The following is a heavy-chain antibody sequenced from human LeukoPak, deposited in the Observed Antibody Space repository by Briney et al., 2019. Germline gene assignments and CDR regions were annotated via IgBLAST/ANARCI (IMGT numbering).Heavy chain of an antibody. J-gene: IGHJ4*02. CDR2: ISNDGSKK. V-gene: IGHV3-30*18. Sequence: PGRSLRLSRAASGFTFSSYGIHWVRQAPGKGLEWVAVISNDGSKKYYADSVKGRFTISRDNSKNTLYLQMNSLRAEDTAVYYCAKETGRWELEWGQGTLVTVSS. CDR3: AKETGRWELE. D-gene: IGHD1-26*01. CDR1: GFTFSSYG.